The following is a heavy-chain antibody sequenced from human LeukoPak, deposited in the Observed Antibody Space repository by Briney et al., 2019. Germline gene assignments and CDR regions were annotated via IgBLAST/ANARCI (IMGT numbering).Heavy chain of an antibody. CDR2: ISGSGAST. D-gene: IGHD6-13*01. CDR1: GFTFSGYA. J-gene: IGHJ4*02. V-gene: IGHV3-23*01. Sequence: GGSLRLSCAASGFTFSGYAMSWVRQAPGKGLEWVSCISGSGASTYYADSVKGRFTISRDNSKNTLYLQMNSLRAEDTAIYYCAKYTREFDYWGQGTLVTVSS. CDR3: AKYTREFDY.